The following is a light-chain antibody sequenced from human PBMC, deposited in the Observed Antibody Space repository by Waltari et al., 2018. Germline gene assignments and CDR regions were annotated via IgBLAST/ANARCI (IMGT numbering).Light chain of an antibody. J-gene: IGKJ4*01. Sequence: EIVMTQSPATLSVSPGERATISFKTSKIVSTNLAWYQHKPGQPPRLLIYDASTRATGIPPRFSGSGSGTEFTLTISSLQPEDFAVYYCQQYKNWPPLTFGGGTKVEIK. CDR3: QQYKNWPPLT. V-gene: IGKV3-15*01. CDR1: KIVSTN. CDR2: DAS.